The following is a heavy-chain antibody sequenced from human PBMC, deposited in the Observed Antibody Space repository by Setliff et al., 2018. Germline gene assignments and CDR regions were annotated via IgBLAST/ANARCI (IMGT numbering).Heavy chain of an antibody. D-gene: IGHD3-10*01. J-gene: IGHJ4*02. CDR1: GYTFSSYA. CDR2: ISVYSGNT. V-gene: IGHV1-18*01. CDR3: ARRPRAVYGSGRRNWFLDY. Sequence: ASVKVSCKASGYTFSSYAISWVRQAPGQGLEWLGWISVYSGNTDYAQNFQGRVTMTADTSTSTAYMELSSLTSDDTAVYYCARRPRAVYGSGRRNWFLDYWGQGTQVTVSS.